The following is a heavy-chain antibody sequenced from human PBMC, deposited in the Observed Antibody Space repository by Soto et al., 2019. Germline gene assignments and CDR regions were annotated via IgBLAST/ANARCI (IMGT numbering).Heavy chain of an antibody. D-gene: IGHD2-8*01. CDR3: ARQGSNGAYYYYGMDV. CDR2: IYPGDSDT. Sequence: GESLKITCKGSGYRFSSYWIAWVRQMPGKGLEWMGIIYPGDSDTIYSPSFQGQVTFSADKSTSTAYLQWSSLKASDTAMYYCARQGSNGAYYYYGMDVWGQGTTVTVSS. J-gene: IGHJ6*02. CDR1: GYRFSSYW. V-gene: IGHV5-51*01.